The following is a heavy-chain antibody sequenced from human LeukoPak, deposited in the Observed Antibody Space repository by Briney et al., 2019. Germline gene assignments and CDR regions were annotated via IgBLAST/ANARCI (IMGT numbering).Heavy chain of an antibody. CDR2: IYYSGST. V-gene: IGHV4-39*07. CDR3: ARVHRDYDFWSGPIYASQVGAFDI. D-gene: IGHD3-3*01. J-gene: IGHJ3*02. CDR1: GGSISSSSYY. Sequence: SETLSLTCTVSGGSISSSSYYWGWIRQPPGKGLEWIGSIYYSGSTYYNPSLKSRVTISVDTSKNQFSLKLSSVTAADTAVYYCARVHRDYDFWSGPIYASQVGAFDIWGQGTMVTVSS.